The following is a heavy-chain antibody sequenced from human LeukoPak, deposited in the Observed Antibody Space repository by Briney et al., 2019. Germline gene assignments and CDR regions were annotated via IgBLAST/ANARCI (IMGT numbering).Heavy chain of an antibody. D-gene: IGHD3-16*01. CDR3: ARDSAHYDYVWGVEAYFDY. Sequence: GASVKVSCKASGYTFTSYGISWVRHAPGQGLEWMGWISAYNGNTNYAQKLQGRVTMTTDTSTSTAYMELRSLRSDDTAVYYCARDSAHYDYVWGVEAYFDYWGQGTLVTVSS. J-gene: IGHJ4*02. V-gene: IGHV1-18*01. CDR1: GYTFTSYG. CDR2: ISAYNGNT.